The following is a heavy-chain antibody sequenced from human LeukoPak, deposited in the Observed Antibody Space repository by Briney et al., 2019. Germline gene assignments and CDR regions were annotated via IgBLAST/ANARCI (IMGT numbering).Heavy chain of an antibody. CDR3: ARVGSGGSRWFDP. D-gene: IGHD2-15*01. Sequence: GGALRLSCAASGFSFDDYVMHWVRQGPGKGLEGVSGISWNSGSIGYADSVKGRFTISRDNAKNSLYLQMNSLRAEDTAVYYCARVGSGGSRWFDPWGQGTLVTVSS. CDR2: ISWNSGSI. J-gene: IGHJ5*02. V-gene: IGHV3-9*01. CDR1: GFSFDDYV.